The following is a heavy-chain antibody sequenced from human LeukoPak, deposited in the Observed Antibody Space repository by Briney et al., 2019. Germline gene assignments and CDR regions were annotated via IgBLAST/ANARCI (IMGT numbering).Heavy chain of an antibody. D-gene: IGHD5-18*01. Sequence: SETLSLTCTVSGGSISSSSYYWGWIRQPPGKGLEWIGSIYYSGSTYYNPSLKSRVTISVDTSKNQFSLKLSSVTAADTAVYYCARQFRVYSYGYHFDYWGQGTLVTVSS. CDR1: GGSISSSSYY. J-gene: IGHJ4*02. CDR3: ARQFRVYSYGYHFDY. CDR2: IYYSGST. V-gene: IGHV4-39*01.